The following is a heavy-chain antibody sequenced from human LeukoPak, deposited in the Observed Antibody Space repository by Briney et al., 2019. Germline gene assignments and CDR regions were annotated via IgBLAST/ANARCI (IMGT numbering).Heavy chain of an antibody. CDR3: ASGEPLDWESQPQAAAHTRFDY. CDR1: GGSLSGYY. V-gene: IGHV4-34*01. CDR2: IKLSVST. D-gene: IGHD6-13*01. J-gene: IGHJ4*02. Sequence: PPETPSLTRAVYGGSLSGYYWSWIPPPPRERPGWIGDIKLSVSTNYNPSLKSRVTISVDTSKNQFSLKLSSVTAADTAVYYCASGEPLDWESQPQAAAHTRFDYWGQGTLVTVSS.